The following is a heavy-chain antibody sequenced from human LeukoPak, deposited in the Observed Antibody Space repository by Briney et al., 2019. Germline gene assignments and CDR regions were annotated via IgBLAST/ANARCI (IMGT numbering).Heavy chain of an antibody. D-gene: IGHD1-26*01. CDR2: IYSGGST. CDR1: GFTVSSNY. CDR3: ARVIGYYYYMDV. J-gene: IGHJ6*03. V-gene: IGHV3-53*01. Sequence: GGSLRLSCAASGFTVSSNYMSWVRQAPGKGLEWVSVIYSGGSTYYADSVKGRFTISRDNSKITLYLQMNSLRAEDTAVYYCARVIGYYYYMDVWGKGTTVTVSS.